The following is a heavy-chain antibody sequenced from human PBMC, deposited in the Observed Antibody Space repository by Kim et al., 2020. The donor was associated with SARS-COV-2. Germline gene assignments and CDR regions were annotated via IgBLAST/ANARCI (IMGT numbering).Heavy chain of an antibody. Sequence: GGSLRLSCAASGFTFSSYGMHWVRQAPGKGLEWVAVISYDGSNKYYADSVKGRFTISRDNSKNTLYLQMNSLRAEDTAVYYCAKDRGSGSYQNYYYYGMDVWGQGTTVTVSS. CDR1: GFTFSSYG. D-gene: IGHD1-26*01. CDR3: AKDRGSGSYQNYYYYGMDV. CDR2: ISYDGSNK. V-gene: IGHV3-30*18. J-gene: IGHJ6*02.